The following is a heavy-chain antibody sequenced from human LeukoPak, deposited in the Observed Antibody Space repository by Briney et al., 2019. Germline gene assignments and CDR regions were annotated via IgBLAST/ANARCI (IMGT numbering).Heavy chain of an antibody. CDR2: INEVGDDT. D-gene: IGHD6-19*01. CDR1: GFTFSNYA. CDR3: SKRGPNTGWHFFDH. V-gene: IGHV3-23*01. Sequence: GGSLRLSCAVSGFTFSNYAMSWVRQTPARGLEWVSSINEVGDDTNCVDSVRGRFTVSRDNSKNTLYLQLNSLRAEDTALYYCSKRGPNTGWHFFDHWGPGTLVTVS. J-gene: IGHJ5*02.